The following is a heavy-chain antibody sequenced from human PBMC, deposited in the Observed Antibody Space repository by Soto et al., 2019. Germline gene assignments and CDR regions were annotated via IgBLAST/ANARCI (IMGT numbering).Heavy chain of an antibody. CDR3: AKDLCSSTSCYTLDY. Sequence: GGSLRLSCAASGFSFSHYWMHWVRQAPGKGLVWVSRISGSGGSTYYADSVKGRFTISRDNSKNTLYLQMNSLRAEDTAVYYCAKDLCSSTSCYTLDYWGQGTLVTVSS. J-gene: IGHJ4*02. CDR1: GFSFSHYW. D-gene: IGHD2-2*02. V-gene: IGHV3-23*01. CDR2: ISGSGGST.